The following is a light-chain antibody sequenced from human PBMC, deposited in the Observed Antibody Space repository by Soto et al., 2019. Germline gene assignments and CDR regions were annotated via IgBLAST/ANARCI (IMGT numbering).Light chain of an antibody. CDR1: QSVSSSY. Sequence: EIVLTQSPGTLSLSPGERATLSCRASQSVSSSYLAWYQQKPGQAPRLLIYDASSRATGIPDRFSGSGSGTDFTLTISRLEPYDFAVYYCQQYGSSPLTFGGGTKVELK. CDR3: QQYGSSPLT. CDR2: DAS. J-gene: IGKJ4*01. V-gene: IGKV3-20*01.